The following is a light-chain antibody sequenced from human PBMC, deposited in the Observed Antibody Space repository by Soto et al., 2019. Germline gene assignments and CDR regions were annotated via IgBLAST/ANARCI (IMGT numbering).Light chain of an antibody. CDR3: SSYTSSSIPVV. Sequence: QSALTQPASVSGSPGQSITISCTGTSSDVGGYNYVSWYQQHPGKAPKLMIYEVSNRPSGVSNRFSGSKSGNTASLTISGLQAEDEAVYYCSSYTSSSIPVVFGGGTKLTVL. V-gene: IGLV2-14*01. CDR1: SSDVGGYNY. J-gene: IGLJ2*01. CDR2: EVS.